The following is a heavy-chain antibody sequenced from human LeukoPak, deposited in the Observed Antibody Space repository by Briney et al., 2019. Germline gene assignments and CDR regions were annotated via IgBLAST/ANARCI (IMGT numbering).Heavy chain of an antibody. J-gene: IGHJ4*02. CDR1: GGSISNYC. CDR2: IYSSGST. CDR3: ARRPTGDPKFDY. V-gene: IGHV4-59*08. Sequence: SETLSLTCSVSGGSISNYCWTWIRQPPGKGPEWIGYIYSSGSTYYNPSLKSRVTISVDTSKNRFSLKLSTVTAADTAVYYCARRPTGDPKFDYWGQGTLVTVSS. D-gene: IGHD7-27*01.